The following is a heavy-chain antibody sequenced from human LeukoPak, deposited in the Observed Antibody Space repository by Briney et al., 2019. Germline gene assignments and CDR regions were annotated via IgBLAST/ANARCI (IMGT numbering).Heavy chain of an antibody. J-gene: IGHJ5*02. CDR3: ARAEDIVVVVAATQETLYNWFDP. V-gene: IGHV4-59*08. CDR1: GGSISSYY. D-gene: IGHD2-15*01. Sequence: PSETLSLTSTVSGGSISSYYWSWIRQPPGKGLEWSGYTYYSRRTNYNPSLKSRVTISVDTSKNQLSLKLSSVTAADTAVYYCARAEDIVVVVAATQETLYNWFDPWGQGTLVTVSS. CDR2: TYYSRRT.